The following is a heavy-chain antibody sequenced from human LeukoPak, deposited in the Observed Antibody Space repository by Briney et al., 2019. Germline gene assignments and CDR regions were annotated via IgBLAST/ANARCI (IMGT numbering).Heavy chain of an antibody. D-gene: IGHD3-9*01. J-gene: IGHJ4*02. CDR2: INPNSGGT. CDR1: GYTFTGYY. V-gene: IGHV1-2*02. Sequence: ASVKVSCKASGYTFTGYYMHWVRQAPGQGLEWMGWINPNSGGTNYAQNFQGRVTMTRDTSISTAYMELSSLKSDDTAVYYCARYYDILTGYSSFDYWGQGTLVTVSS. CDR3: ARYYDILTGYSSFDY.